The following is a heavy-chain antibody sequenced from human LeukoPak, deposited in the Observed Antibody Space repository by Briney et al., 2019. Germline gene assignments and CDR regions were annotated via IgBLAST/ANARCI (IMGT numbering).Heavy chain of an antibody. CDR3: AKSMRIAAAGTGVDY. D-gene: IGHD6-13*01. CDR1: GFTFSSYA. J-gene: IGHJ4*02. V-gene: IGHV3-23*01. Sequence: GGSLRLSCAASGFTFSSYAMSWVRQAPGKGLEWVSAISGSGGSTYYADSVKGRFTISRDNSKNTLYLQMNSLRVKDTAVYYCAKSMRIAAAGTGVDYWGQGSLVTVSS. CDR2: ISGSGGST.